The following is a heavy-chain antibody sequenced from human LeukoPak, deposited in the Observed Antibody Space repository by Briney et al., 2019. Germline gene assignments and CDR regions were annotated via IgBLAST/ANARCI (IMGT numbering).Heavy chain of an antibody. V-gene: IGHV4-4*07. CDR3: ARRYQYYYGSGSLGNYFDY. Sequence: PSETLSLTCTVSGGSISSYYWSWIRQPAGKGLEWIGRIYTSGSTSYNPSLKSRVTISVDTSKNQFSLKLSSATAADTAVYYCARRYQYYYGSGSLGNYFDYWGQGTLVTVSS. J-gene: IGHJ4*02. CDR1: GGSISSYY. CDR2: IYTSGST. D-gene: IGHD3-10*01.